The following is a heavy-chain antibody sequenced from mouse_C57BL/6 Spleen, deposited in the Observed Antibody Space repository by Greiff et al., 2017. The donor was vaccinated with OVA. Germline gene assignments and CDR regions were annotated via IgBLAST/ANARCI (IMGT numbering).Heavy chain of an antibody. CDR3: ARTYREPAMDY. V-gene: IGHV1-80*01. CDR2: IYPGDGDT. D-gene: IGHD5-1*01. Sequence: QVQLQQSGAELVKPGASVKISCKASGYAFSSYWMNWVKQRPGKGLEWIGQIYPGDGDTNYNGKFKGKATLTADKSSSTAYMQLSSLTSEDSAVYFCARTYREPAMDYWGQGTSVTVSS. CDR1: GYAFSSYW. J-gene: IGHJ4*01.